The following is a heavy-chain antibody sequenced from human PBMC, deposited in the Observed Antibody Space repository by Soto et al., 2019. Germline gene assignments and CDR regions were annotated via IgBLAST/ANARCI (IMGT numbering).Heavy chain of an antibody. V-gene: IGHV3-15*07. D-gene: IGHD3-10*01. Sequence: GGSQRLSCVASGFSFNNAWMFWVRQAPGRGLEWVGRIKRKVDGGTIDYATPMKGRFTISRDDSKNTLYLQTDSLRTEDTALYFCTTFTSWGQGTLVTVSS. CDR2: IKRKVDGGTI. CDR1: GFSFNNAW. J-gene: IGHJ5*02. CDR3: TTFTS.